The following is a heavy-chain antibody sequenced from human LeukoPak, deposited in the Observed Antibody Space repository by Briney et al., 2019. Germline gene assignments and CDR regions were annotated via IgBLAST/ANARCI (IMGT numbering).Heavy chain of an antibody. CDR1: GYTFTGYY. CDR2: INPKSGGT. D-gene: IGHD3-16*01. Sequence: GASVTVSCNASGYTFTGYYMHWGRQAHGQGLEWMGWINPKSGGTNYAQKFQGRVTMTRDTSISTAYMELSSLRSDDTAVYHCARVRAPSFTQGGFDYWGQGTLVTVSS. J-gene: IGHJ4*02. CDR3: ARVRAPSFTQGGFDY. V-gene: IGHV1-2*02.